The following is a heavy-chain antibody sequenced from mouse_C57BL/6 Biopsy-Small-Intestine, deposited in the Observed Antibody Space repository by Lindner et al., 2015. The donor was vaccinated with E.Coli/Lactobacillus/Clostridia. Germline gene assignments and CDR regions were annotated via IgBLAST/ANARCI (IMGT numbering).Heavy chain of an antibody. CDR3: TRGETVYFDY. CDR1: GYTFTDYE. CDR2: IDPETGGT. V-gene: IGHV1-15*01. Sequence: VQLQESGAELVRPGASVTLSCKASGYTFTDYEMHWVKQTPVHGLEWIGAIDPETGGTAYNQKFKGKAILTVDKSSSTAYMELRSLTSEDSAVYYCTRGETVYFDYRGQGTTLTVSS. J-gene: IGHJ2*01. D-gene: IGHD4-1*01.